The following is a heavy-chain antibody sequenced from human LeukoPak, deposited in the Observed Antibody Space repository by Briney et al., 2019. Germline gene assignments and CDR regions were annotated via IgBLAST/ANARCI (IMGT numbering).Heavy chain of an antibody. CDR2: IYYSGST. D-gene: IGHD6-13*01. Sequence: SETLSLTCTVSGGSISSSSYYWGWIRQPSGKGLEWIGNIYYSGSTYYNPSLKSRVTISLDTSKNQFSLKLSSVTAADTAVYYCAGGDSSSWYRFFDYWGQGILVTVSS. V-gene: IGHV4-39*07. CDR1: GGSISSSSYY. CDR3: AGGDSSSWYRFFDY. J-gene: IGHJ4*02.